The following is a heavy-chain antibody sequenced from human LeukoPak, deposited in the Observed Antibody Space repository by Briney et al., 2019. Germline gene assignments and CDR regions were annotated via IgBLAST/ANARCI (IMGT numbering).Heavy chain of an antibody. Sequence: GASVKVSCKASGGTFSSYAISWVRQAPGQGLEWMGRIIPILGIANYAQKFQGRVTITADKSTSTAYMELSSPRSEDTAVYYCARTTVTNVHHPWGQGTLVTVSS. J-gene: IGHJ5*02. CDR1: GGTFSSYA. CDR2: IIPILGIA. CDR3: ARTTVTNVHHP. V-gene: IGHV1-69*04. D-gene: IGHD4-11*01.